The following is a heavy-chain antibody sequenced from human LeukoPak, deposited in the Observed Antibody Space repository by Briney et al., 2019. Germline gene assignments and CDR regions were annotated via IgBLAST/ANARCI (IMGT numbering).Heavy chain of an antibody. D-gene: IGHD3-9*01. Sequence: SQTLSLTCTVSGGSISSGDYYWSWIRQPPGKALEWIGYIYYSGSTYYNPSLKSRVTISVDTSKNQFSLKLSSVTAADTAVYYCARVRYFDWLGSMDVWGQGTTVTVSS. V-gene: IGHV4-30-4*01. J-gene: IGHJ6*02. CDR3: ARVRYFDWLGSMDV. CDR1: GGSISSGDYY. CDR2: IYYSGST.